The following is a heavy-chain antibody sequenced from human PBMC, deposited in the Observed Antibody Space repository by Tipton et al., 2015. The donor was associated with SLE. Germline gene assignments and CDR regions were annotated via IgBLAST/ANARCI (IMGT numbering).Heavy chain of an antibody. CDR2: IYTSGST. J-gene: IGHJ5*02. V-gene: IGHV4-4*07. Sequence: TLSLTCAVYGGSFSSYYWSWIRRPAGKGLEWIGRIYTSGSTNYNPSLKSRVTMSVDTSKNQFSLKLSSVTAADTAVYYCARDLVRENWFDPWGQGTLVTVSS. D-gene: IGHD2-8*02. CDR1: GGSFSSYY. CDR3: ARDLVRENWFDP.